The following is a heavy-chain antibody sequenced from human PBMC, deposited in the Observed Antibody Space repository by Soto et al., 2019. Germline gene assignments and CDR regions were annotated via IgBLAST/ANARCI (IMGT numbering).Heavy chain of an antibody. D-gene: IGHD6-19*01. CDR1: GGSISSSSYY. V-gene: IGHV4-39*01. CDR3: ARRSSGWSHNWFDP. J-gene: IGHJ5*02. CDR2: IYYSGST. Sequence: SETLSLTCTVSGGSISSSSYYGGWIRQPPGKGLEWIGSIYYSGSTYYNPSLKSRVTISVDTSKNQFSLKLSPVTAADTAVYYCARRSSGWSHNWFDPWGQGTLVTVSS.